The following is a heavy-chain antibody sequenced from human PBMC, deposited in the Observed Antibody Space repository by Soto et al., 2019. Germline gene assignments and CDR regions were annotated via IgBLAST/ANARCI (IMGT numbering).Heavy chain of an antibody. V-gene: IGHV1-18*01. CDR2: ISAYNGNT. CDR3: ARADCSGGSCYPFDY. J-gene: IGHJ4*02. CDR1: GYTFTSYG. D-gene: IGHD2-15*01. Sequence: EASVKVSCKASGYTFTSYGISWVRQAPGQGLEWMGWISAYNGNTNYAQKLQGRVTMTTDTSTSTAYMELRSLRSDDTAVYYCARADCSGGSCYPFDYWGQGTLVTVSS.